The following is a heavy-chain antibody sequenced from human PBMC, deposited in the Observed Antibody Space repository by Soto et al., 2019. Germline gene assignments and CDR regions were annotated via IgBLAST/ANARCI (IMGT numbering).Heavy chain of an antibody. CDR3: ARAIVLVPAAKNYYYYYGMDV. CDR2: ISAYNGNT. CDR1: GYTFTSYG. Sequence: GASVKVSCKASGYTFTSYGISWVRQAPGQGLEWMGWISAYNGNTNYAQKLQGRVTMTTDTSTSTAYMELRSLRSDDTAVYYCARAIVLVPAAKNYYYYYGMDVWGQGTTVTVS. V-gene: IGHV1-18*01. D-gene: IGHD2-2*01. J-gene: IGHJ6*02.